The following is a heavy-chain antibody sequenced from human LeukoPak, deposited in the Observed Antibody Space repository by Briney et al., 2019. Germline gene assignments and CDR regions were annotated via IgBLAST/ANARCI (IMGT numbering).Heavy chain of an antibody. J-gene: IGHJ3*02. CDR2: INHSGST. Sequence: PSETLSLTCAVYGGSFSGYYWSWIRQPTGKGLEWIGEINHSGSTNYNPSLKSRVTISVDTSKNQFSLKLSSVTAADTAVYYCARPRYCSSTSCYGDAFDIWGQGTMVTVSS. CDR3: ARPRYCSSTSCYGDAFDI. D-gene: IGHD2-2*01. CDR1: GGSFSGYY. V-gene: IGHV4-34*01.